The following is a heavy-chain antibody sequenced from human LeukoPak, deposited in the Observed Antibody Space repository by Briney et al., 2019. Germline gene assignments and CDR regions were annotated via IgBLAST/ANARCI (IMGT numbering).Heavy chain of an antibody. CDR1: GGSISSSNW. J-gene: IGHJ5*02. V-gene: IGHV4-4*02. D-gene: IGHD5-18*01. CDR2: IYHSGST. Sequence: SETLSLTCAVSGGSISSSNWWSWVRPPPGKGLEWIGEIYHSGSTNYNPSLKSRVTISVDKSKNQFSLKLSSVTAADTAVYYCAGWKRGYQFDPWGQGTLVTVSS. CDR3: AGWKRGYQFDP.